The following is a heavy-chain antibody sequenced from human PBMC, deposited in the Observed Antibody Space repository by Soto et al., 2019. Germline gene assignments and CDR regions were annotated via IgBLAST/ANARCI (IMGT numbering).Heavy chain of an antibody. Sequence: GGSLRLSCAASGFTFSSYSMNWVRQAPGKGLEWVSSISSSSSYIYYADSVKGRFTSSRDNAKNSLYLQMNSLRAEDTAVYYCAREAAAGTFRFDPWGQGTLVTVSS. J-gene: IGHJ5*02. CDR1: GFTFSSYS. V-gene: IGHV3-21*01. CDR2: ISSSSSYI. CDR3: AREAAAGTFRFDP. D-gene: IGHD6-13*01.